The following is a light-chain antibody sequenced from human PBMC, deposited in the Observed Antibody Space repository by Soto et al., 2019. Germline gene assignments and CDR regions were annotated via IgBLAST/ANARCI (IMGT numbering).Light chain of an antibody. CDR2: DAS. J-gene: IGKJ3*01. V-gene: IGKV1-27*01. CDR1: EDISNF. Sequence: DIQMTQSPSSLSASVGDRVTITCRASEDISNFLAWYQQKPGQVPKLLIYDASTFHSAVPSRFSGSGSGTHFTLTISSLQPEDVATYYCHKYNSAPFTFGHGTKVDLK. CDR3: HKYNSAPFT.